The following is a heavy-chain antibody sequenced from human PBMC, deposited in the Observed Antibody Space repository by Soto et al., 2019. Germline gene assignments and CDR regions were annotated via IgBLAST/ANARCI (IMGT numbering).Heavy chain of an antibody. CDR3: ARDLSIAAPRDYYYGMTS. CDR2: IIPIFGTA. CDR1: GGTFSSYA. D-gene: IGHD6-6*01. Sequence: SVKVSCKASGGTFSSYAISWVRQAPGQGLEWMGGIIPIFGTANYAQKFQGRVTITADESTSTAYMELSSLRSEDTAVYYCARDLSIAAPRDYYYGMTSGAKGPRSPSP. J-gene: IGHJ6*02. V-gene: IGHV1-69*13.